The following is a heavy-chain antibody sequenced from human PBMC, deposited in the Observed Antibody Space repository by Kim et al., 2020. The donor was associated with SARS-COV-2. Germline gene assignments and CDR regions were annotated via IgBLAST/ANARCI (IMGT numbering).Heavy chain of an antibody. Sequence: SETLSLTCTVSGGSISSSSYYWGWIRQPPGKGLEWIGSIYYSGSTYYNPSLKSRVTISVDTSKNQFSLKLSSVTAADTAVYYCAGKGLLWFEFDYWGQGTLVTVSS. CDR3: AGKGLLWFEFDY. CDR2: IYYSGST. CDR1: GGSISSSSYY. V-gene: IGHV4-39*01. J-gene: IGHJ4*02. D-gene: IGHD3-10*01.